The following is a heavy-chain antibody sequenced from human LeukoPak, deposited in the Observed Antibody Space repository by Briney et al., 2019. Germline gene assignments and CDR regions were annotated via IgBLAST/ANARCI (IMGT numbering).Heavy chain of an antibody. Sequence: GGSLRLSCAASGFTFSSYAMSWIRQAPGKGLEWVSAISGSGGSTYYADSVKSRFTISRDNSKNTLYLQMNSLRAEGTAVYYCAKDNAYYYADYWGQGTLVTVSS. CDR2: ISGSGGST. CDR3: AKDNAYYYADY. D-gene: IGHD3-10*01. J-gene: IGHJ4*02. CDR1: GFTFSSYA. V-gene: IGHV3-23*01.